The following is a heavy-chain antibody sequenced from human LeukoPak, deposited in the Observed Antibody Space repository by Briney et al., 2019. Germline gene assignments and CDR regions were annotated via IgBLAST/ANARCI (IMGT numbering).Heavy chain of an antibody. V-gene: IGHV3-23*01. CDR2: ISHSGDSP. CDR3: GQDPSRIAAGRCDY. D-gene: IGHD6-13*01. J-gene: IGHJ4*02. Sequence: LTGGSLRLSCAASGFSFSSYAMSWVRQAPGKGLEWVSGISHSGDSPYYADSVKGRFTISRDNSKNTLFLQMDSLRAEDTAVYYCGQDPSRIAAGRCDYLGQGTRVTGSS. CDR1: GFSFSSYA.